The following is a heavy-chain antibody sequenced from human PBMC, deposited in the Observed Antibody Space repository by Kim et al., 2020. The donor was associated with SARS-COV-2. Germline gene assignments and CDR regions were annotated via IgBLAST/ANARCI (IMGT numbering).Heavy chain of an antibody. CDR2: VSSDGSKT. D-gene: IGHD2-15*01. Sequence: GGSLRLSCAASGFNFSGHTMHWVRQAPGKGLDWVALVSSDGSKTFYTDSVKGRFTISRDNSKKTLSLQMNSLRVDDTALYYCVRVGLCSGGDCYSPLDNWGQGAQVTVSS. CDR1: GFNFSGHT. CDR3: VRVGLCSGGDCYSPLDN. V-gene: IGHV3-30*04. J-gene: IGHJ4*02.